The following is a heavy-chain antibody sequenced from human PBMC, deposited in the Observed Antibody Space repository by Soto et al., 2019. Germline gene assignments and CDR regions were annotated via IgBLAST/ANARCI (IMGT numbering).Heavy chain of an antibody. J-gene: IGHJ5*02. CDR3: AKDPNPNSGSLNWFDP. Sequence: GGSPRLSCAASGFTFSNYDMHWVRQATGKGLEWVSAIGTAGDTFYPGSVKGRFTISRDNSRNTLYLQMNSLRAEDTAVYYCAKDPNPNSGSLNWFDPWGQGTLVTVSS. D-gene: IGHD1-26*01. CDR1: GFTFSNYD. V-gene: IGHV3-13*01. CDR2: IGTAGDT.